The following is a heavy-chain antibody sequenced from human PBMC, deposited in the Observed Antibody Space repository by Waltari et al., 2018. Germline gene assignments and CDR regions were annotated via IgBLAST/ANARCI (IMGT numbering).Heavy chain of an antibody. V-gene: IGHV1-3*01. J-gene: IGHJ5*02. CDR2: INAGNGNT. CDR3: ARGGYCGGDCYFWRWFDP. D-gene: IGHD2-21*01. Sequence: QVQLVQSGAEVKKPGASVKVSCKASGYTFTSYAMHWVRQAPGQRLEWMGWINAGNGNTKYSQKCQGRVTITRDTSASTAYMELSSLRSEDTAVYYCARGGYCGGDCYFWRWFDPWGQGTLVTVSS. CDR1: GYTFTSYA.